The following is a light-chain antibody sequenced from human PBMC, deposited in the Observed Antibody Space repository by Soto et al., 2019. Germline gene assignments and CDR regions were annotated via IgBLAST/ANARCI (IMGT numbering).Light chain of an antibody. CDR2: GAS. CDR1: QSVTSTY. Sequence: IVLTQSPGTLSLSPGERATLSCRASQSVTSTYLAWYQQKPGQAPRLLIYGASSRAIGIPDRFSVIVSGSDFILSINRLEPEDFAVDDCQQYGSSHTFGQGTRLEI. CDR3: QQYGSSHT. J-gene: IGKJ5*01. V-gene: IGKV3-20*01.